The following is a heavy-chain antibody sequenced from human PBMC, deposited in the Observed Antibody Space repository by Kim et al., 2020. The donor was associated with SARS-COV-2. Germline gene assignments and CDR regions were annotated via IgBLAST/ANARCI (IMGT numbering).Heavy chain of an antibody. D-gene: IGHD2-15*01. Sequence: GGSLRLSCVASGFMFSGYWMSWVRQAPGKGLEWVASTKEDGSEKYYVDSVKGRFTISRDNARNILYLQMNSLRADDTAVYYCARDGGFCSGGACYTAHDFWGQGTLATVSS. CDR3: ARDGGFCSGGACYTAHDF. CDR2: TKEDGSEK. J-gene: IGHJ4*02. V-gene: IGHV3-7*03. CDR1: GFMFSGYW.